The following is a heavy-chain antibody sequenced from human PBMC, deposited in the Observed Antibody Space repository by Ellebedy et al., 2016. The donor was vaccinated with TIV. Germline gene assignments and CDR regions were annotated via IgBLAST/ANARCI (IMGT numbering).Heavy chain of an antibody. D-gene: IGHD3-10*01. CDR1: GFTFSSYW. CDR2: INSDGSST. CDR3: GRGGDYYGSGSYHDY. V-gene: IGHV3-74*01. J-gene: IGHJ4*02. Sequence: GESLKISXAASGFTFSSYWMHWVRQAPGKGLVWVSRINSDGSSTSYADSVKGRFTISRDNAKNTLYLQMNSLRAEDTAVYYCGRGGDYYGSGSYHDYWGQGTLVTVSS.